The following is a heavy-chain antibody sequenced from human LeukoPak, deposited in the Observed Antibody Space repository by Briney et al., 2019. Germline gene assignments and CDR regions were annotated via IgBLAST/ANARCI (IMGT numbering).Heavy chain of an antibody. D-gene: IGHD3-3*01. J-gene: IGHJ4*02. CDR3: AISGYYDFWSGYSIDY. V-gene: IGHV4-59*11. CDR2: IYYSGST. CDR1: GGSISSHY. Sequence: SETLSLTCTVSGGSISSHYWRWIRQPPGKGLEWIGYIYYSGSTNYNPSLKSRVTISVDTSKNQFSLKLSSVTAADTAVYYCAISGYYDFWSGYSIDYWGQGTLVTVSS.